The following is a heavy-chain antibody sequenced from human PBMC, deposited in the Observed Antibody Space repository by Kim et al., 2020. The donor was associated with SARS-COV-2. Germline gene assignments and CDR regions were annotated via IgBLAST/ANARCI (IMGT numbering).Heavy chain of an antibody. Sequence: GGSLRLSCAASGFTFSSYAMHWVRQAPGKGLEWVAVISYDGSNKYYADSVKGRFTISRDNSKNTLYLQMNSLRAEDTAVYYCARGVAGDGYNSLTYYFDYWGQGTLVTVSS. V-gene: IGHV3-30*04. CDR2: ISYDGSNK. J-gene: IGHJ4*02. CDR1: GFTFSSYA. D-gene: IGHD5-12*01. CDR3: ARGVAGDGYNSLTYYFDY.